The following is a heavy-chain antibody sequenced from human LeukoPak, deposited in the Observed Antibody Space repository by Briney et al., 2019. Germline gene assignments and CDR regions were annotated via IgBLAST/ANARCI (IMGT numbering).Heavy chain of an antibody. CDR2: IKQDGSDK. CDR3: AAIAAAGIAY. Sequence: GGSLRLSCAASRFIFSNYWMSWVRQAPGKGLEWVANIKQDGSDKYYVDSVKGRFTISRDNAKNSLYLQMNSLRAEDTAVYYCAAIAAAGIAYWGQGTLVTVSS. J-gene: IGHJ4*02. CDR1: RFIFSNYW. D-gene: IGHD6-13*01. V-gene: IGHV3-7*03.